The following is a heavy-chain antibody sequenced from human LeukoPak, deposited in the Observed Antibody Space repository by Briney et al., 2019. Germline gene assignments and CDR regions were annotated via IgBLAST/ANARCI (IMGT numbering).Heavy chain of an antibody. Sequence: GASVKVSCKVSGYTPTELSIHWVRQAPGQGLEWMGWLNPYSGGTNYAQKFQGRVTLTRDTSITTAYMDLSSLTSDDTALYYCARALTRYSTAWYGYWGQGTLVTVSS. V-gene: IGHV1-2*02. J-gene: IGHJ4*02. CDR2: LNPYSGGT. CDR1: GYTPTELS. CDR3: ARALTRYSTAWYGY. D-gene: IGHD6-19*01.